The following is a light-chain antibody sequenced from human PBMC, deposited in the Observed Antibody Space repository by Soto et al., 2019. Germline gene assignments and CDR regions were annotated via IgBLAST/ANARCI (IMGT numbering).Light chain of an antibody. J-gene: IGLJ3*02. CDR1: SSNIGAGYD. CDR3: QSYDSSLSGWV. V-gene: IGLV1-40*01. Sequence: QSVLTQPPSVSGAPGQRVTISCTGRSSNIGAGYDVHWYQQLPGTAPKLLIYGNINRPSGVPDRFSGSKSGTSASLAITGLQAEDEADYYCQSYDSSLSGWVFGGGTKVTAL. CDR2: GNI.